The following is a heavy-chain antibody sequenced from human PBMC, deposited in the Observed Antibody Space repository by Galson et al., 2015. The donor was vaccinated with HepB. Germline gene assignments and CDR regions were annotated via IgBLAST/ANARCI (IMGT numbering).Heavy chain of an antibody. CDR2: IYSSGTT. J-gene: IGHJ4*02. CDR1: GSTVNSHY. CDR3: ARGYSSSWDSGLGY. D-gene: IGHD6-13*01. Sequence: SLRLSCAASGSTVNSHYMSWVRQAPGKGLEWVSVIYSSGTTYYADSLKGRFTISRDNSKNTLYLQMNSLRVADTAIYYCARGYSSSWDSGLGYWGQGTLVTVSS. V-gene: IGHV3-53*01.